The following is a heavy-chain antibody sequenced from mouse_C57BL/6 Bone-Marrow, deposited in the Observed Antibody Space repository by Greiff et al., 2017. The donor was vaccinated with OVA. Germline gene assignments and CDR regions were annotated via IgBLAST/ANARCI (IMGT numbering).Heavy chain of an antibody. CDR2: INPNNGGT. J-gene: IGHJ1*03. V-gene: IGHV1-26*01. CDR1: GYTFTDYY. CDR3: ARGWLLWYFDV. D-gene: IGHD2-3*01. Sequence: EVQLQQSGPELVKPGASVKISCKASGYTFTDYYMNWVKQSHGKSLEWIGDINPNNGGTSYNQKFKGKATLTVDKSSSTAYMELRSLTSEVSAVYCCARGWLLWYFDVWGTGTTVTVSS.